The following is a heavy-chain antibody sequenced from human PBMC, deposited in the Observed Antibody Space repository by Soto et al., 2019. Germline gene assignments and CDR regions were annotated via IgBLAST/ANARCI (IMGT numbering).Heavy chain of an antibody. V-gene: IGHV1-18*01. D-gene: IGHD6-13*01. J-gene: IGHJ5*02. CDR2: ISAYNGNT. CDR3: ARSRIAAAGSMVNMQYGFDP. Sequence: QGLEWMGWISAYNGNTNYAKKLQGRVTMTTDTSTSTAYMELRSLRSDDTAVYYCARSRIAAAGSMVNMQYGFDPWGQGTLVTV.